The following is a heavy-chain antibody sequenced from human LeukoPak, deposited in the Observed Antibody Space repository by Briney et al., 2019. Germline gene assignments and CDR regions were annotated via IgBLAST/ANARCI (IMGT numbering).Heavy chain of an antibody. CDR2: INPNSGGT. CDR1: GYTFTGYY. CDR3: ARERYCSSTSGKCVGYYGVDV. D-gene: IGHD2-2*01. V-gene: IGHV1-2*02. Sequence: ASVKVSCKASGYTFTGYYMHWVRQAPGQGLEWMGWINPNSGGTNYAQKFQGRVTMTRDTSISTAYMELSRLRSDDTAVYYCARERYCSSTSGKCVGYYGVDVWGQGTTVTVSS. J-gene: IGHJ6*02.